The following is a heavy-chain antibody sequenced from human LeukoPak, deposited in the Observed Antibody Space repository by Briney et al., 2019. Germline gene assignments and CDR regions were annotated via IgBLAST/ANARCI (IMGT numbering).Heavy chain of an antibody. CDR3: AKGLIGSSYTSFDY. CDR2: ISTTGAET. Sequence: GGSLRLSCAASGFIFSKYAMGWVRQAPGKWLEWVSIISTTGAETSYEDSVKGRFAISRDDSKNTPYLQMNSLRAEDTATYYCAKGLIGSSYTSFDYWGQGTLVAVSS. J-gene: IGHJ4*02. CDR1: GFIFSKYA. D-gene: IGHD6-6*01. V-gene: IGHV3-23*01.